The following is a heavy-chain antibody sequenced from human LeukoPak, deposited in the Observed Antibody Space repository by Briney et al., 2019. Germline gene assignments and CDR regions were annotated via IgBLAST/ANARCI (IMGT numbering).Heavy chain of an antibody. Sequence: GGSLRLSCAASGFTFSSYWMSWVRQAPGKGLEWVANIKQDGSEKYYVDSVKGRFTISRDNSKNTLYLQMNSLRAEDTAVYYCARGFPYYYGSGSSHFDYWGQGTLVTVSS. CDR1: GFTFSSYW. V-gene: IGHV3-7*03. J-gene: IGHJ4*02. CDR2: IKQDGSEK. D-gene: IGHD3-10*01. CDR3: ARGFPYYYGSGSSHFDY.